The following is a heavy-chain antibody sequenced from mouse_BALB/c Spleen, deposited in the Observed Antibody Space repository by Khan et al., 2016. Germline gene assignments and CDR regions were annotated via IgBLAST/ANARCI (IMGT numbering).Heavy chain of an antibody. CDR3: ARKSTRASY. V-gene: IGHV1-4*01. CDR2: INPSSGYT. D-gene: IGHD3-1*01. CDR1: GYTFTSYT. J-gene: IGHJ2*01. Sequence: QVQLKESGAELVKPGASVKMSCKASGYTFTSYTMHWVKQRPGQGLEWIGYINPSSGYTKYNQKFKDKATLTEDKSSSTAYMQLSSLTSEDSAVYYCARKSTRASYWGQGTTLTVSS.